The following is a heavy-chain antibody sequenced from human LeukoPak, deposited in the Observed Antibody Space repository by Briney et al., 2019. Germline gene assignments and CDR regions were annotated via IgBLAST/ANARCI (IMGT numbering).Heavy chain of an antibody. V-gene: IGHV3-30*04. CDR2: ISSDASIT. CDR3: AREGDYYDSGGYTDY. Sequence: GGSLRLSCAASGFTFNSYSMHWVRQAPGKGLEWVAVISSDASITYYADSVKGRFTVSRDNSKSTLYLQMSSLRADDTAMYYCAREGDYYDSGGYTDYWGRGTLVTVSS. J-gene: IGHJ4*02. D-gene: IGHD3-22*01. CDR1: GFTFNSYS.